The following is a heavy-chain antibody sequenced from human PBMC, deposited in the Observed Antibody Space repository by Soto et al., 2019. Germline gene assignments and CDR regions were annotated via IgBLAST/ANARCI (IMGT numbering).Heavy chain of an antibody. Sequence: SETLSLTCTVSGGSISSSSYYWGWIRQPPGKGLEWIGSIYYSGSTYSNPSLKSRLIISVDTSKNQFSLRLTSVTAADTAVYFCARYNAASGTYYFDYWGRGALVTVSS. V-gene: IGHV4-39*07. CDR2: IYYSGST. CDR3: ARYNAASGTYYFDY. D-gene: IGHD6-13*01. CDR1: GGSISSSSYY. J-gene: IGHJ4*02.